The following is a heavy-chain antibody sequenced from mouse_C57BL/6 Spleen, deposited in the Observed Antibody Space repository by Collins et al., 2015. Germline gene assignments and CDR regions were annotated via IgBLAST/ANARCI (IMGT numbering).Heavy chain of an antibody. V-gene: IGHV1-26*01. CDR3: TRTMDY. Sequence: EVQLQQSGPELVKPGASVKISCKASGYTFTDYYMNWVKQSHGKSLEWIGDINPNNGGTSYNQKFKGKAILTADKSSSTAYMELRSLTSEDSAVYYCTRTMDYWGQGTSVTVSS. J-gene: IGHJ4*01. CDR2: INPNNGGT. CDR1: GYTFTDYY.